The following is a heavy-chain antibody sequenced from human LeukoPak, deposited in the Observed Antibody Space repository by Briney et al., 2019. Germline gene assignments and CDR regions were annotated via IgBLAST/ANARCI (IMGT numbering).Heavy chain of an antibody. V-gene: IGHV1-69*13. CDR1: GYTFTSYY. CDR3: ARGRNSYSDY. J-gene: IGHJ4*02. CDR2: IIPIFGTA. D-gene: IGHD5-18*01. Sequence: SVKVSCKASGYTFTSYYMHWVRQAPGQGLEWMGGIIPIFGTANYAQKFQGRVTITADESTSTAYMELSSLRSEDTAVYYCARGRNSYSDYWGQGTLVTVSS.